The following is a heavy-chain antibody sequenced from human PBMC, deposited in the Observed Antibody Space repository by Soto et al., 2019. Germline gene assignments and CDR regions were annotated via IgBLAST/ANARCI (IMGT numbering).Heavy chain of an antibody. D-gene: IGHD3-22*01. CDR3: AKRPYDNSGHFYCFHY. J-gene: IGHJ4*02. V-gene: IGHV3-23*01. CDR1: GFAFSSSA. CDR2: IGGSGDST. Sequence: GGSLRLSCEASGFAFSSSAMGWVRQAPGKGLEWVSAIGGSGDSTYYADSVKGRFTISRDNSKNTLYLQMNSLRADDTAVYYCAKRPYDNSGHFYCFHYWGPGTLVTVFS.